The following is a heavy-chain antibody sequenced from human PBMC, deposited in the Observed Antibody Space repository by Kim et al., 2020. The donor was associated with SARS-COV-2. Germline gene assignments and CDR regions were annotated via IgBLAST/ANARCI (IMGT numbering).Heavy chain of an antibody. CDR1: GFTFSSYG. CDR2: ISYDGSNK. D-gene: IGHD3-3*01. V-gene: IGHV3-30*18. Sequence: GGSLRLSCAASGFTFSSYGMHWVRQAPGKGLEWVAVISYDGSNKYYADSVKGRFTISRDNSKNTLYLQMNSLRAEDTAVYYCAKETASGYPYAEDYWGQGTLVTVSS. J-gene: IGHJ4*02. CDR3: AKETASGYPYAEDY.